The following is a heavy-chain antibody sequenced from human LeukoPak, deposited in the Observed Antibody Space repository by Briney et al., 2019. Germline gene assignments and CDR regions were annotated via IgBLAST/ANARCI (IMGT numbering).Heavy chain of an antibody. Sequence: GGSLRLSCAASGFTFSSYGMHWVRQAPGKGLEWVAFIRYDGSNKYYADSVKGRFTISRDNSKNTLYLQMNSLRAEDTAVYYCAKERTRTTVTASFDYWGQGTLVTVSS. CDR1: GFTFSSYG. CDR3: AKERTRTTVTASFDY. CDR2: IRYDGSNK. V-gene: IGHV3-30*02. J-gene: IGHJ4*02. D-gene: IGHD4-17*01.